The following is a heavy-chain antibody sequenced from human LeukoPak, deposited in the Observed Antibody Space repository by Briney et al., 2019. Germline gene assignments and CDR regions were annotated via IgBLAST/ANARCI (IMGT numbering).Heavy chain of an antibody. J-gene: IGHJ4*02. CDR2: IYYSGST. Sequence: SETLSLTCTVPGGSISSYYWSWIRQPPGKGLEWIGYIYYSGSTNYNPSLKSRVTISVDTSKNQFSLKLSSVTAADTAMYYCARTGTHGPGHFDYWGQGTLVTVSS. CDR3: ARTGTHGPGHFDY. D-gene: IGHD1/OR15-1a*01. CDR1: GGSISSYY. V-gene: IGHV4-59*01.